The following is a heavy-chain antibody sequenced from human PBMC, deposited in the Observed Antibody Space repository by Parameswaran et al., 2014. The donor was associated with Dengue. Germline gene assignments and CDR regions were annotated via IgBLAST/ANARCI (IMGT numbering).Heavy chain of an antibody. CDR2: ISSGSSYT. J-gene: IGHJ3*02. V-gene: IGHV3-11*03. D-gene: IGHD6-6*01. CDR3: ARSSSIAPPFDI. Sequence: RWIRQLPGKGLEWVSYISSGSSYTNYADSVKGRFTISRDNAKNSLYLQMNSLRAEDTAVYYCARSSSIAPPFDIWGQGTMVTVSS.